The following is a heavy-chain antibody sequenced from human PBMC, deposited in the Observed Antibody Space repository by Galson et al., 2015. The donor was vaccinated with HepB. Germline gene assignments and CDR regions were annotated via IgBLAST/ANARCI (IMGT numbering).Heavy chain of an antibody. CDR3: ALGLHYFDSTGYSFSN. CDR2: ITVSGGNT. D-gene: IGHD3-22*01. J-gene: IGHJ4*02. V-gene: IGHV3-23*01. CDR1: GFTFNNYD. Sequence: SLRLSCAGPGFTFNNYDMSWVRQAPGKGLDWVSAITVSGGNTYYADSVKGRFSISRDNSRRMLYLQMNSLRADDTALYYCALGLHYFDSTGYSFSNWGQGTLVTVSS.